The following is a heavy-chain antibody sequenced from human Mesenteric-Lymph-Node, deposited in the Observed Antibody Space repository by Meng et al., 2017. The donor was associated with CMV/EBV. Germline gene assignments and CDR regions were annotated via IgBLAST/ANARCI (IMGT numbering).Heavy chain of an antibody. CDR2: INPSSGGT. V-gene: IGHV1-2*06. CDR1: GYTFTGYD. J-gene: IGHJ4*02. CDR3: AREGTYSSTWYRDY. Sequence: SGYTFTGYDMHWVRQAPGQGLEWMGRINPSSGGTNYAQKFQGRVTMTRDKSNSTAYMELSRLKSDDTAVYYCAREGTYSSTWYRDYWGQGTLVTVSS. D-gene: IGHD6-13*01.